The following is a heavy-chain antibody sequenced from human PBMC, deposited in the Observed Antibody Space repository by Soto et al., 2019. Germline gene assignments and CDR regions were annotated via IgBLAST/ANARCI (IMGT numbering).Heavy chain of an antibody. Sequence: PGGSLRLSCAASGFMFSVYTMNWVRQAPGKGLEWVSSVNSDSSSIYHADSVEGRFTIPRDNAKNLVYLQMNSLRDEDTAVYYCARDDGTAAALNFEFWGQGTLVTVSS. D-gene: IGHD6-25*01. V-gene: IGHV3-48*02. CDR1: GFMFSVYT. J-gene: IGHJ4*02. CDR2: VNSDSSSI. CDR3: ARDDGTAAALNFEF.